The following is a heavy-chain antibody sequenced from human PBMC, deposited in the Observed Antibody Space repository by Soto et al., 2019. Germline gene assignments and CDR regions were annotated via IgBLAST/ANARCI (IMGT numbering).Heavy chain of an antibody. V-gene: IGHV1-46*01. CDR3: ASSPRYSSGWPPEG. CDR1: GYTFINYY. J-gene: IGHJ4*02. Sequence: ASVKVSCKASGYTFINYYMHWVRQAPGRGFEWMGRINPSGGSTSYAQKFQGRVTMTRDTSTSTVYMELSSLRSEDTAVYYCASSPRYSSGWPPEGWGQGTLGTSPQ. CDR2: INPSGGST. D-gene: IGHD6-19*01.